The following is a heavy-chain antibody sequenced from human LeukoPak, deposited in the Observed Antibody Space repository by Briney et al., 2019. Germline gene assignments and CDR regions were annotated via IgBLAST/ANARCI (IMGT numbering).Heavy chain of an antibody. V-gene: IGHV1-69*05. D-gene: IGHD3-3*01. CDR1: GGTFSSYA. J-gene: IGHJ6*03. CDR3: ARGPPEPFGVVIFHYYMDV. CDR2: IIPIFGTA. Sequence: ASVKVSCKASGGTFSSYAISWVRQAPGQGLEWMGGIIPIFGTANYAQKFQGRVTITTDESTSTAYMELSSLRSEDTAVYYCARGPPEPFGVVIFHYYMDVWGKGTTVTVSS.